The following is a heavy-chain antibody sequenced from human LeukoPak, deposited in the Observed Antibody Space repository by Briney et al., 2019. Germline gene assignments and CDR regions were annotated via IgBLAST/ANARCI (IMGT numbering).Heavy chain of an antibody. CDR1: VYTFTSYY. J-gene: IGHJ4*02. D-gene: IGHD3-10*01. CDR3: ARGPYYFGSGTDYNRFNVVY. V-gene: IGHV1-46*01. CDR2: INPSGGST. Sequence: ASVKVSCKASVYTFTSYYMHWVRQAPGQGLEWMGIINPSGGSTSYAQKFQGRVTMTRDTSTSTVYMELSSLRSEDTAVYYCARGPYYFGSGTDYNRFNVVYWGQGILVTVSS.